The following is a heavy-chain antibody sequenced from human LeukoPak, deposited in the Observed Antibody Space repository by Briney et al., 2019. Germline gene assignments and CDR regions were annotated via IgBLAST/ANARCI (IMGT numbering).Heavy chain of an antibody. D-gene: IGHD5-18*01. V-gene: IGHV3-23*01. Sequence: PGGSLSLSCAASGFTFISYVMNWVRQAPGKGLEWVSAISCSGGGTYYADSVRGRFTIARDNSKNTLYLQMNSLSAEDTAVYYCASISAKNDYWGQGTLVTVSS. CDR2: ISCSGGGT. CDR3: ASISAKNDY. J-gene: IGHJ4*02. CDR1: GFTFISYV.